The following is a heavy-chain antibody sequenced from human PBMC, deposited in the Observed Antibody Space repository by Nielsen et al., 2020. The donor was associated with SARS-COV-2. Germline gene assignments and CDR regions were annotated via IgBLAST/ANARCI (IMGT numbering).Heavy chain of an antibody. D-gene: IGHD3-22*01. CDR1: GFTFSSYD. J-gene: IGHJ2*01. Sequence: GESLKISCAASGFTFSSYDMHWVRQATGKGLEWVSAIGTAGDTYYPGSVKGRFTISRENAKNSLYLQMNSLRAGDTAVHYCAREDYYDSSGTRWYFDLWGRGTLVTVSS. CDR3: AREDYYDSSGTRWYFDL. V-gene: IGHV3-13*04. CDR2: IGTAGDT.